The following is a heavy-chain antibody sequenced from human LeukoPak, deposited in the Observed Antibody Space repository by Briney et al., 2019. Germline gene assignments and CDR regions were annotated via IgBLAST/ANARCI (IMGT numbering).Heavy chain of an antibody. CDR3: ARASFNVVFGNWFDP. J-gene: IGHJ5*02. D-gene: IGHD2-8*01. V-gene: IGHV4-39*01. CDR2: VYYSGST. CDR1: SGSIGSSSNY. Sequence: PSETLSLTCTVSSGSIGSSSNYWGWIRQAPGKGLEWIGDVYYSGSTFYNPSLKSRVTISVDTSKNQFSLKLRSVTAADTAIYYCARASFNVVFGNWFDPWGQGTLVTVSS.